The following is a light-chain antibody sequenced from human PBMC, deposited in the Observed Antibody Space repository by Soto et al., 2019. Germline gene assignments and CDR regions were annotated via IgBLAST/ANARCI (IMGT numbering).Light chain of an antibody. Sequence: QSALTQPASVSGSPGQSITFSCTGTSSDIGGYNYVSWYQQHPGKAPKLMIYEGSKRPSGVSNRFSGSKSGNTASLTISGLQAEDEADYYCCSYAGSSTPVVFGGGTKLTVL. CDR1: SSDIGGYNY. J-gene: IGLJ2*01. CDR3: CSYAGSSTPVV. CDR2: EGS. V-gene: IGLV2-23*01.